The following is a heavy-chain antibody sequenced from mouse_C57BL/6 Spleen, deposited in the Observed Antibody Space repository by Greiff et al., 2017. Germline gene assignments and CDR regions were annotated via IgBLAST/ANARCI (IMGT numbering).Heavy chain of an antibody. CDR3: ARPGLLYAMDY. Sequence: EVQLVESGGGLVKPGGSLKLSCAASGFTFSDYGMHWVRQAPEKGLEWVAYISSGSSTIYYADTVKGRFTISRDNAKNTLFLQRTSLRSEDTAMYYCARPGLLYAMDYWGQGTSVTVSS. CDR1: GFTFSDYG. J-gene: IGHJ4*01. V-gene: IGHV5-17*01. D-gene: IGHD2-10*01. CDR2: ISSGSSTI.